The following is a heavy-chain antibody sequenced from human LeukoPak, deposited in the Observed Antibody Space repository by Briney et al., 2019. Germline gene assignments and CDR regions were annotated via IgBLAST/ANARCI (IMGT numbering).Heavy chain of an antibody. CDR2: IRYDGSNK. Sequence: WGSPRLSCAASGFTFSSYGMHWVRQAPGKGLEWVAFIRYDGSNKYYADSVKGRFTISRDNSKNTLYLQMNSLRAEDTAVYYCAKDREEIVVVPAASSFYYYYGMDVWGQGTTVTVSS. D-gene: IGHD2-2*01. J-gene: IGHJ6*02. CDR1: GFTFSSYG. V-gene: IGHV3-30*02. CDR3: AKDREEIVVVPAASSFYYYYGMDV.